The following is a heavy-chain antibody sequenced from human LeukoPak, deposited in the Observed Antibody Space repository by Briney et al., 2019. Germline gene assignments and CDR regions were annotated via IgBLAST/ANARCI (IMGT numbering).Heavy chain of an antibody. V-gene: IGHV1-2*02. CDR3: ARDLGPWLVQGAFDI. Sequence: RASVKVSCKASAYTFTGYYMHWVRQAPGQGLEWMGWINPNSGGTNYAQKFQGRVTMTRDTSISTAYMELSRLRSDDTAVYYCARDLGPWLVQGAFDIWGQGTMVTVSS. D-gene: IGHD6-19*01. CDR1: AYTFTGYY. J-gene: IGHJ3*02. CDR2: INPNSGGT.